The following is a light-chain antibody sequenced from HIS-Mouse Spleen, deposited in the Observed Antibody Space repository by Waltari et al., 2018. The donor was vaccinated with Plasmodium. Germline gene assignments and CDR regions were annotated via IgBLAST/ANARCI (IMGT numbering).Light chain of an antibody. CDR2: GKN. J-gene: IGLJ3*02. Sequence: SSELTQDPAVSVALGQTVRITCQGDSLRSYYASWYQQKPGQAPVLVIYGKNNRPSGIPDRSSGSSSGNTASLTITGAQAEDEADYYCNSRHSSGNHWVFGGGTKLTVL. CDR3: NSRHSSGNHWV. V-gene: IGLV3-19*01. CDR1: SLRSYY.